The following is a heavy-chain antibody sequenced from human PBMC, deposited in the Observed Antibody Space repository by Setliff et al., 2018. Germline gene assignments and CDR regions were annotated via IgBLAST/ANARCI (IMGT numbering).Heavy chain of an antibody. Sequence: PSETLSFTCTVSGDSISSGTYYWGWIRQPPGKGLEWIGSRYYSGHTYYNPSLKSRVAMSVDKAKNQFSLNLRSVSAADTAIYYCAKHGEESKVTKYLASWGQGTLVTVSS. V-gene: IGHV4-39*01. CDR3: AKHGEESKVTKYLAS. D-gene: IGHD4-17*01. J-gene: IGHJ5*02. CDR1: GDSISSGTYY. CDR2: RYYSGHT.